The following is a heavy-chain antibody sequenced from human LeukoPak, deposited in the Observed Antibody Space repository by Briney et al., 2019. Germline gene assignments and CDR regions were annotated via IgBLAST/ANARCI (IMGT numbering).Heavy chain of an antibody. V-gene: IGHV4-39*01. CDR2: IYYSGST. J-gene: IGHJ4*02. Sequence: SETLSLTCTVSGGSISSSSYYWGWIRQPPGQGLEWIGSIYYSGSTYYNPSLKSRVTISVDTSKNQFSLKLSSVTAADTAVYYCARHPTFGGSPGYWGQGTLVTVSS. CDR3: ARHPTFGGSPGY. D-gene: IGHD1-26*01. CDR1: GGSISSSSYY.